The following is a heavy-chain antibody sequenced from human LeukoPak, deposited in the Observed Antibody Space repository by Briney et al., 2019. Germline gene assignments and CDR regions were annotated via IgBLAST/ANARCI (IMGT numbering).Heavy chain of an antibody. J-gene: IGHJ4*02. CDR3: ARDLTIAAAGTGYFDY. D-gene: IGHD6-13*01. Sequence: SRVTISVDMSKNQFSLKLSSVTAEDTAVYYCARDLTIAAAGTGYFDYWGQGTLVTVSS. V-gene: IGHV4-34*01.